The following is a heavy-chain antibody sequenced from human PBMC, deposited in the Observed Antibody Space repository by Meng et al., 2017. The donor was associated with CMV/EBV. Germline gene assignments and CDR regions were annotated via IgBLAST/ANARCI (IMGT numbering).Heavy chain of an antibody. V-gene: IGHV3-48*04. CDR2: ISSSSSTI. D-gene: IGHD2-2*02. J-gene: IGHJ5*02. Sequence: GGSLRLSCAASGFTFSSYSMNWVRQAPGKGLEWVSYISSSSSTIYYADSVKGRFTISRDNAKNSLYLQMNSLRAEDTAVYYCARGVVPAAINWFDPWGQGTLVTVSS. CDR1: GFTFSSYS. CDR3: ARGVVPAAINWFDP.